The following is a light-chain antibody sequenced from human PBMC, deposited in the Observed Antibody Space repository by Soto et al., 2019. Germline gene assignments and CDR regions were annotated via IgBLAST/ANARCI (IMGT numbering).Light chain of an antibody. J-gene: IGKJ1*01. Sequence: EIVLTQSPGTLSLSPGERATLSCRASQSVSTNQLAWYQQKPGQAPRLLIYGASSRATGIPNRFSGSGSGTDFTLTISRLEPEDFAVYYCQQYGNSPQTFGQGTKVDIK. CDR2: GAS. V-gene: IGKV3-20*01. CDR1: QSVSTNQ. CDR3: QQYGNSPQT.